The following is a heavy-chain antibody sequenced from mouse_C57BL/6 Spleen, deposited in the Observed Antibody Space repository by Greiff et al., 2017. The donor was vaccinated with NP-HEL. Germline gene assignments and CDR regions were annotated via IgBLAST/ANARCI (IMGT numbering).Heavy chain of an antibody. D-gene: IGHD1-1*01. CDR1: GYTFTSYG. CDR3: ARGGDYYGSSHAMDY. V-gene: IGHV1-81*01. Sequence: VQLQQSGAELARPGASVKLSCKASGYTFTSYGISWVKQRTGQGLEWIGEIYPRSGNTYYNEKFKGKATLTADKSSSTAYMELRSLTSEDSAVYFCARGGDYYGSSHAMDYWGQGTSVTVSS. CDR2: IYPRSGNT. J-gene: IGHJ4*01.